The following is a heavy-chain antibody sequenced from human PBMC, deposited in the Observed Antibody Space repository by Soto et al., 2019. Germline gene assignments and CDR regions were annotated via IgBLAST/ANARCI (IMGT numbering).Heavy chain of an antibody. CDR3: AGSVEMATIICAFDI. Sequence: QLQLQESGSGLVKPSQTLSLTCAVSGGSISSGGYSWSWIRQPPGKGLEWIGYIYHSGRTYYNPSLKSRVTISVDRSKNQFSLKLSSVTAADTAVYYCAGSVEMATIICAFDIWGQGTMVTVSS. CDR2: IYHSGRT. V-gene: IGHV4-30-2*01. CDR1: GGSISSGGYS. J-gene: IGHJ3*02. D-gene: IGHD5-12*01.